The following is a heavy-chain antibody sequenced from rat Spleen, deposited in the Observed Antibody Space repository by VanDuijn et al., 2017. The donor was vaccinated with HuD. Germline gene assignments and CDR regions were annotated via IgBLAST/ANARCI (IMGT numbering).Heavy chain of an antibody. CDR2: ISYEGSST. Sequence: EVQLVESGGGLVQPGRSLKLSCAASGFTFSNYGMHWIRQAPTKGLEWVATISYEGSSTYYGDSVKGRFTISRDNAKSTLYLQMNSLRSEDVATEYWKGGAPPSYYYFGSYYYGFAYWGQGTLVTGSS. CDR1: GFTFSNYG. D-gene: IGHD1-12*02. J-gene: IGHJ3*01. V-gene: IGHV5-29*01. CDR3: KGGAPPSYYYFGSYYYGFAY.